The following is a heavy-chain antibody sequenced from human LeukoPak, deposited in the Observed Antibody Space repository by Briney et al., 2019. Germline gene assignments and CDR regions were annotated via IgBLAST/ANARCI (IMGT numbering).Heavy chain of an antibody. V-gene: IGHV3-7*03. J-gene: IGHJ4*02. D-gene: IGHD5-12*01. CDR1: GFTFSSYW. CDR2: INHNGNVN. Sequence: GGSLRLSCAASGFTFSSYWMNWARQAPGKWLEWVASINHNGNVNYYVDSVKGRFTISRDNAKNSLYLQMSNLRAEDSAVYYCAKRFSGYEFDYWGQGTLVTVSS. CDR3: AKRFSGYEFDY.